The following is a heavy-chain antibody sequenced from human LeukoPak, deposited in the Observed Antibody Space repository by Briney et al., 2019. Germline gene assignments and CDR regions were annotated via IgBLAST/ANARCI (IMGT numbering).Heavy chain of an antibody. D-gene: IGHD2-21*01. V-gene: IGHV3-9*01. CDR3: AKGTGRYWTFFDY. Sequence: GRSLRLSCAASDFRFDDYAMHWVRQAPGKGLEWVSGISWNSGSIDCVDSVKGRFIISRDNAKNSLYLEMNSLRPEDTALYYCAKGTGRYWTFFDYWGQGTLVTVSS. CDR2: ISWNSGSI. J-gene: IGHJ4*02. CDR1: DFRFDDYA.